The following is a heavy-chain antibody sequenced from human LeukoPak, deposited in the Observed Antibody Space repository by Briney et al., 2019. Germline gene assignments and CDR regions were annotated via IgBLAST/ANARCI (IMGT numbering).Heavy chain of an antibody. V-gene: IGHV4-31*03. Sequence: SQTLSLTCTVSGGSISGTTHYWSWIRQLPGKGLEWIGFKYYSESAYYNPSLKSRVTISVDTSKKQSSLNLSSVTAADTAVYYCARITYYYGSGSYVDAFDIWGQGTMVTVSS. CDR3: ARITYYYGSGSYVDAFDI. J-gene: IGHJ3*02. CDR1: GGSISGTTHY. CDR2: KYYSESA. D-gene: IGHD3-10*01.